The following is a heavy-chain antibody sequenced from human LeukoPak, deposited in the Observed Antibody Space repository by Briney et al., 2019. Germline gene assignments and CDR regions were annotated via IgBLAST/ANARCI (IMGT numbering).Heavy chain of an antibody. J-gene: IGHJ3*02. CDR2: IHYSGST. V-gene: IGHV4-59*08. CDR3: ARSVSWGLLVRDDAFDI. Sequence: SETLSLTCTVSGGSISSYHWIWIRQPPGKGLEWIGYIHYSGSTNYNPSLKSRVTTSVDTSKKQFSLKLRSATAADTAVYYCARSVSWGLLVRDDAFDIWGQGTMATVSS. D-gene: IGHD2-21*01. CDR1: GGSISSYH.